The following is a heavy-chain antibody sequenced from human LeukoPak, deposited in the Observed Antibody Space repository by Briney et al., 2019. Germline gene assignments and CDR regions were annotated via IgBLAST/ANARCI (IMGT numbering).Heavy chain of an antibody. CDR3: AREVGSGYIDY. CDR1: GFTFSSYN. D-gene: IGHD6-19*01. CDR2: ISSSSSTI. J-gene: IGHJ4*02. Sequence: PGGSLRLSCAASGFTFSSYNMNWVRQAPEKGLEWVSYISSSSSTIHYADSVKGRFTISRDNAKNSLYLQMNGLRTEDTAIYYCAREVGSGYIDYWGQGTLVTVSS. V-gene: IGHV3-48*04.